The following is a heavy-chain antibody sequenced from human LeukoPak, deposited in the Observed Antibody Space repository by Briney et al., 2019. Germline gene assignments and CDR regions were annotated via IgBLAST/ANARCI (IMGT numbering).Heavy chain of an antibody. J-gene: IGHJ6*03. V-gene: IGHV1-8*01. CDR3: ARVKPDYYYYMDV. Sequence: ASVKVSCKASGYTFIRYDMSWVRQATGQGLEWMGWMNPNSGNTDYAQKFQGRVTITRNTSINTVYMELSSLRSEDTAVYYCARVKPDYYYYMDVWGKGTTVTVSS. CDR1: GYTFIRYD. D-gene: IGHD1-14*01. CDR2: MNPNSGNT.